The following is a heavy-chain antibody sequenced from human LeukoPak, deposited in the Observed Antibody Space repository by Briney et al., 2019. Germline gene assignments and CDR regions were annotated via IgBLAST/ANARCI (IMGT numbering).Heavy chain of an antibody. V-gene: IGHV1-2*02. CDR3: ARGVGSSWFAD. Sequence: GASVKVSCKASGDTFTANYIHWVRQAPGQGLEWMGWINPNSAATSYAQNFEGRVTMTRDTSMTTHYMELSRLTSDDTAVYYCARGVGSSWFADWGQGTLATVSS. J-gene: IGHJ5*02. CDR1: GDTFTANY. CDR2: INPNSAAT. D-gene: IGHD6-13*01.